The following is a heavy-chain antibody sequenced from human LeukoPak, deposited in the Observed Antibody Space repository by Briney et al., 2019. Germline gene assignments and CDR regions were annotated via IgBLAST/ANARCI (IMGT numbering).Heavy chain of an antibody. CDR1: GYTFTTYT. V-gene: IGHV7-4-1*02. J-gene: IGHJ4*02. CDR3: ARLSAGSFDY. Sequence: ASVKVSCKTSGYTFTTYTMNWVRQAPGQGLEWMGWINTNTGNPTYAQGFPGRFVFSLDTSVSTAYLQISSLKAEDTAVYYCARLSAGSFDYWGQGTLVTVSS. CDR2: INTNTGNP.